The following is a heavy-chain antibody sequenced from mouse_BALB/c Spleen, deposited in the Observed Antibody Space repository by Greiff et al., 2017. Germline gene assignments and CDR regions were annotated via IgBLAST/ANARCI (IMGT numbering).Heavy chain of an antibody. V-gene: IGHV1-9*01. Sequence: QVQLQQSGAELMKPGASVKISCKATGYTFSSYWIEWVKQRPGHGLEWIGEILPGSGSTNYNEKFKGKATFTADTSSNTAYMQRSSLTSEDSAVYYCARAGDYDDYYFDYWGQGTTLTVSS. CDR3: ARAGDYDDYYFDY. J-gene: IGHJ2*01. D-gene: IGHD2-4*01. CDR2: ILPGSGST. CDR1: GYTFSSYW.